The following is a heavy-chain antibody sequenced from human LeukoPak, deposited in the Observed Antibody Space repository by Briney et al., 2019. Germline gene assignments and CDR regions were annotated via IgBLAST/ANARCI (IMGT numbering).Heavy chain of an antibody. D-gene: IGHD3-16*02. CDR3: AKDPYDYVWGSYRPAYFDY. CDR1: GFTFSSYW. J-gene: IGHJ4*02. CDR2: IKQDGSEK. V-gene: IGHV3-7*03. Sequence: GGSLRLSCAASGFTFSSYWMSWVRKAPGKGLEWVANIKQDGSEKYYVDSVKGRFTISRDNAKNSLYLQMNSLRAEDTAVYYCAKDPYDYVWGSYRPAYFDYWGQGTLVTVSS.